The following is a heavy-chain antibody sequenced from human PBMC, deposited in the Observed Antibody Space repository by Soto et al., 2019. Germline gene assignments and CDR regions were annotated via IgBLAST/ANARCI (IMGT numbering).Heavy chain of an antibody. J-gene: IGHJ3*02. CDR3: ARVAIFGVVIISGAFDI. V-gene: IGHV3-30-3*01. CDR1: GFTFSSYA. Sequence: GGSLRLSCAASGFTFSSYAMHWVRQAPGKGLEWVAVISYDGSNKYYADSVKGRFTISRDNSKNTLYLQMNSLRAEDTAVYYCARVAIFGVVIISGAFDIWGQGTMVTVS. CDR2: ISYDGSNK. D-gene: IGHD3-3*01.